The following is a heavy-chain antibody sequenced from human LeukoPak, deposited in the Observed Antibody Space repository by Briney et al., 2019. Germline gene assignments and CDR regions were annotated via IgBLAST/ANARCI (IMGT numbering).Heavy chain of an antibody. Sequence: SETLSLTCTVSGASISSYFWTWIRQSPEKGLEWIGYIYYSGSHNYNPSLKSRITISVDTSKNQFSLKLNSVTAADTAVYYCARYDYGSGYPGSWLDPWGQGTLVTVSS. D-gene: IGHD3-16*01. J-gene: IGHJ5*02. CDR3: ARYDYGSGYPGSWLDP. CDR2: IYYSGSH. CDR1: GASISSYF. V-gene: IGHV4-59*08.